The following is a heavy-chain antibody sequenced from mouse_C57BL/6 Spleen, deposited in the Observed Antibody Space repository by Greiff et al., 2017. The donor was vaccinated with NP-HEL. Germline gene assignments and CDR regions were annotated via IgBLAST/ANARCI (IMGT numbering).Heavy chain of an antibody. V-gene: IGHV14-4*01. J-gene: IGHJ3*01. Sequence: EVQLQQSGAELVRPGASVKLSCTASGFNIKDDYMHWVKQRPEQGLEWIGWIDPENGDTEYASKFQGKATITADTSSNTAYLQLSSLTSEDTAVYYCTRYDYDRAWFAYWGQGTLVTVSA. CDR2: IDPENGDT. CDR1: GFNIKDDY. CDR3: TRYDYDRAWFAY. D-gene: IGHD2-4*01.